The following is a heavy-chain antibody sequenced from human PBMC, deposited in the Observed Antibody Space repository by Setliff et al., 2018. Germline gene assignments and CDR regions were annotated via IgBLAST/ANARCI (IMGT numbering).Heavy chain of an antibody. CDR2: IRYDGSNK. V-gene: IGHV3-30*02. CDR3: ARVSAQHYCTGGSCYSDY. D-gene: IGHD2-15*01. J-gene: IGHJ4*02. CDR1: GFTFSSYG. Sequence: PGGSLRLSCAASGFTFSSYGMHWVRQAPGKGLEWVAFIRYDGSNKYYADSVKGRFTISRDNSKNTLYLQMNSLRAEDTAVYYCARVSAQHYCTGGSCYSDYWGQGTLVTVSS.